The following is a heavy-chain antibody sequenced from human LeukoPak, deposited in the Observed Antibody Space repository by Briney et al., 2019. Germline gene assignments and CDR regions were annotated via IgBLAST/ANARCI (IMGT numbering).Heavy chain of an antibody. D-gene: IGHD4-11*01. CDR3: ARLYSTSPGY. J-gene: IGHJ4*02. V-gene: IGHV5-51*01. CDR1: GYSFTTYW. CDR2: IYPGDSDT. Sequence: GESLKISCKGSGYSFTTYWIAWVRQMPGKGLGWMGIIYPGDSDTRYSPSFQGQVTMSADRSTNTAYLQWSSLKASDSAMYYCARLYSTSPGYWGQGTLVTVSS.